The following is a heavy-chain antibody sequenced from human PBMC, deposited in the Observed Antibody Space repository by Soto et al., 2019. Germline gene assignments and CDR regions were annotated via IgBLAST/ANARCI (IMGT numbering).Heavy chain of an antibody. CDR2: IYYSGTT. Sequence: SETLSLTCAVSGDSVSNENYYWSWIRQPPGKGLEWIGYIYYSGTTNYNSYLKSRLSMSVDMSKNQFSLKLTSVTAADTAVYFCARSQRGRTAFTFDYWGQGALVTVSS. CDR1: GDSVSNENYY. CDR3: ARSQRGRTAFTFDY. J-gene: IGHJ4*02. V-gene: IGHV4-61*01. D-gene: IGHD3-16*01.